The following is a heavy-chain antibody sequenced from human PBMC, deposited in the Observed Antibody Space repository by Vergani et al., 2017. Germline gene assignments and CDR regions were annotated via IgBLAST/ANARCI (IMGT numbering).Heavy chain of an antibody. V-gene: IGHV3-23*01. CDR2: ISGSGGST. D-gene: IGHD1-26*01. CDR1: GFTFSSYA. CDR3: AKDPSLVGATTLAGEDY. Sequence: EVQLLESGGGLVQPGGSLRLSCAASGFTFSSYAMSWVRQAPGKGLEWVSAISGSGGSTYYADSVKGRFTISRDNSKNTLYLQMNSLRAEDTAVYYCAKDPSLVGATTLAGEDYWGQGTLVTVSS. J-gene: IGHJ4*02.